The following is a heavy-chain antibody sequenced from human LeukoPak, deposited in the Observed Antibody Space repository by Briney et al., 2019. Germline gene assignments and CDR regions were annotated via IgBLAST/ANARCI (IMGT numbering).Heavy chain of an antibody. CDR1: GGSISSNY. D-gene: IGHD3-3*01. V-gene: IGHV4-59*08. CDR3: ARQNYDEVNYYYYGLDV. J-gene: IGHJ6*02. Sequence: PSETLSLTCTVSGGSISSNYWSWIRQSPGKGLEWIGYIYYRGSTDYNPSLKSRVTISVDTSTTQFSLKLSSVTAADTAVYYCARQNYDEVNYYYYGLDVWGQGTTVTVSS. CDR2: IYYRGST.